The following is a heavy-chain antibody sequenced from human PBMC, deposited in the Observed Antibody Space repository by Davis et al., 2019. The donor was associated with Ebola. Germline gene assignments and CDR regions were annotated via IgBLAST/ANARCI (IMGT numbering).Heavy chain of an antibody. CDR3: ARGYYDSTGNRYFDF. D-gene: IGHD3-22*01. V-gene: IGHV3-7*03. CDR2: IKRDGSEK. CDR1: GFTFSTYW. Sequence: GESLKISCAASGFTFSTYWMNWVRQTPGKGLEWVATIKRDGSEKHYVDSVKGRFTISRHNSKNTLYLQINSLRAEDTAVYYCARGYYDSTGNRYFDFWGRGTLVTVSS. J-gene: IGHJ2*01.